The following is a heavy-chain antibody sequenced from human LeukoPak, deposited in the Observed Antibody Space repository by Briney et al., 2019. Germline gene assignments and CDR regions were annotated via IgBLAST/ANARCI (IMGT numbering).Heavy chain of an antibody. CDR1: GFTVSSNY. CDR3: ARNYYGSGSYYNSLTFDP. Sequence: GGSLRLSCAASGFTVSSNYMSWVRQAPGKGLEWVSVIYSGGGTYYADSVKGRFTTSRDNSKNTLYLQMNSLRAEDTAVYYCARNYYGSGSYYNSLTFDPWGQGTLVTVSS. V-gene: IGHV3-66*01. CDR2: IYSGGGT. J-gene: IGHJ5*02. D-gene: IGHD3-10*01.